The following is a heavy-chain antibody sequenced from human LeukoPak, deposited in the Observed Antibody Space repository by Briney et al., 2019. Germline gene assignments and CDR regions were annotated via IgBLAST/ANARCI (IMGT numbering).Heavy chain of an antibody. CDR3: ARVPSYGSGSYYLNWFDP. CDR2: ISYRGNT. D-gene: IGHD3-10*01. V-gene: IGHV4-59*12. J-gene: IGHJ5*02. Sequence: SETLSLTCTVSGGSISRYYWSWIRQPPGKGLEWIGYISYRGNTNYNPSLKSRVTISVDTSKNQFSLKLSSVTAADTAVYYCARVPSYGSGSYYLNWFDPWGQGTLVTVSS. CDR1: GGSISRYY.